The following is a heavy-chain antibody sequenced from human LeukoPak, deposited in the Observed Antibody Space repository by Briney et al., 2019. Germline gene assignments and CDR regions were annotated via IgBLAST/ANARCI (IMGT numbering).Heavy chain of an antibody. D-gene: IGHD1-26*01. J-gene: IGHJ4*02. CDR3: ARDFSVGATTGDY. V-gene: IGHV3-33*08. Sequence: GGSQRLSCAASGFTFSSYGMHWVRQAPGKGLEWVAVIWYDGSNKYYADSVKGRFTISRDNSKNTLYLQMNSLRAEDTAVYYCARDFSVGATTGDYWGQGTLVTVS. CDR2: IWYDGSNK. CDR1: GFTFSSYG.